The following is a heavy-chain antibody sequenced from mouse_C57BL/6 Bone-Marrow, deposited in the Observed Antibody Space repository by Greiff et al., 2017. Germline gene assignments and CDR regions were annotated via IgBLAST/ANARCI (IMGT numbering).Heavy chain of an antibody. Sequence: VQLQQPGAELVKPGASVKMSCKASGYTFTSYWITWVKQRPGQGLEWIGDIYPGSGSTNYNEKFNSKATLTVDTSSSTAYMQLSSLTSEDSAVYCCARPVYGCSYVEFAFWGQRTLVTVSA. CDR2: IYPGSGST. V-gene: IGHV1-55*01. D-gene: IGHD1-1*01. CDR3: ARPVYGCSYVEFAF. CDR1: GYTFTSYW. J-gene: IGHJ3*01.